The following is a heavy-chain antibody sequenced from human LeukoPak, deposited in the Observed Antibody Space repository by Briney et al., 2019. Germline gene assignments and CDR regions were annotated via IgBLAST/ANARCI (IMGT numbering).Heavy chain of an antibody. J-gene: IGHJ4*02. D-gene: IGHD6-19*01. Sequence: SSETLSLTCTVSGGSISSYYWSWIRQPPGKGLEWIGYIYYSGSTNYNPSLKSRVTISVDTSKNQFSLKLSSVTAADTAVYHCARASSGWYGDDYWGQGTLVTVSS. CDR3: ARASSGWYGDDY. CDR1: GGSISSYY. CDR2: IYYSGST. V-gene: IGHV4-59*01.